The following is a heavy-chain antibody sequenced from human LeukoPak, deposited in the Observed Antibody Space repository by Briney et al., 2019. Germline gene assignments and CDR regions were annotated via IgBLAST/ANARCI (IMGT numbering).Heavy chain of an antibody. V-gene: IGHV1-2*06. CDR2: INPYSGDT. CDR3: ARDQGSLTRSWYTGY. J-gene: IGHJ4*02. D-gene: IGHD6-13*01. CDR1: GYTFTGYH. Sequence: ASVKVSCKASGYTFTGYHIHWVRQAPGQGLEWMGRINPYSGDTNFAQKFQGGVTMTRHTSITTAYMDLSSLTPDDTAVYFCARDQGSLTRSWYTGYWGQGTQVTVSS.